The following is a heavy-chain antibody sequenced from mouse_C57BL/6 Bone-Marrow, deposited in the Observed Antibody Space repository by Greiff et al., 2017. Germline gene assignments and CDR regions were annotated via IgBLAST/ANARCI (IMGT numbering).Heavy chain of an antibody. Sequence: QVQLQQPGAELVKSGASAKMSSKASGYTSTSYWITLVKQRPGQGLEWIGDIYPGSGSTNYNEKFKSKATLTVDTSSSTAYMQLSSLTSEDSAVXYCARTGTYYYGSSYCGDGATLTASS. D-gene: IGHD1-1*01. CDR1: GYTSTSYW. V-gene: IGHV1-55*01. J-gene: IGHJ2*01. CDR2: IYPGSGST. CDR3: ARTGTYYYGSSY.